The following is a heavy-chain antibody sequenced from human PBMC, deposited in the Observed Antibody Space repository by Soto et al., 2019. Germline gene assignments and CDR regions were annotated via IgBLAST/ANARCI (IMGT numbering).Heavy chain of an antibody. CDR1: GGSNSSNY. Sequence: SETLSLTCTVSGGSNSSNYWNWIRQPPGKGLEWIGCIHYSGSTTYNPSLKSRVTLSIDTSKNQFSLKLSSVTAADTAVYYCARRGLDCSFGTCIQHRNFDIWGQGTMVTVSS. CDR2: IHYSGST. D-gene: IGHD2-15*01. CDR3: ARRGLDCSFGTCIQHRNFDI. J-gene: IGHJ3*02. V-gene: IGHV4-59*08.